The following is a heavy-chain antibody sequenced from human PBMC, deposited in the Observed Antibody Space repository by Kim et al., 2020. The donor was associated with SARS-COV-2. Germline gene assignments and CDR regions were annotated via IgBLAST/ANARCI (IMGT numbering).Heavy chain of an antibody. D-gene: IGHD3-10*01. Sequence: SETLSLTCTVSGGSISSYYWSWIRQPPGKGLEWIGYIYYSGSTNYNPSLKSRVTISVDTSKNQFSLKLSFVTATDTAVYYCARDRGGLWFGELSHYFDYWGQGTLVTVSS. CDR2: IYYSGST. J-gene: IGHJ4*02. CDR1: GGSISSYY. V-gene: IGHV4-59*13. CDR3: ARDRGGLWFGELSHYFDY.